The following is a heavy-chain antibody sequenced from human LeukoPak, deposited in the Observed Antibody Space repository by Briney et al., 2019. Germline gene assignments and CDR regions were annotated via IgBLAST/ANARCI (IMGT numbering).Heavy chain of an antibody. J-gene: IGHJ4*02. CDR3: ASFGYYYDSSGYYSQGNY. CDR2: IKQDGSEK. V-gene: IGHV3-7*01. Sequence: GGSLRLSYAASGFTFSSYWMSWVRQAPGKGLEWVANIKQDGSEKYYVDSVKGRFTISRDNAKNSLYLQMNSLRAEDTAVYYCASFGYYYDSSGYYSQGNYWGQGTLVTVSS. D-gene: IGHD3-22*01. CDR1: GFTFSSYW.